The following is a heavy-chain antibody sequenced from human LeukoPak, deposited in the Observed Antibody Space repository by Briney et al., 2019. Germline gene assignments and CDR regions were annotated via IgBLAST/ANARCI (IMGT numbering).Heavy chain of an antibody. D-gene: IGHD6-6*01. CDR2: IYYNGIT. V-gene: IGHV4-39*07. J-gene: IGHJ4*02. CDR1: GGSVYSSPYY. CDR3: ARSGYSSSLRFFDY. Sequence: SETLSLTCSVSGGSVYSSPYYWGWIRQPPGKGLEWLGSIYYNGITYYNPSLKSRVTISVDTSKNQFSLKLSSVTAADTAVYYCARSGYSSSLRFFDYWGQGTLVTVSS.